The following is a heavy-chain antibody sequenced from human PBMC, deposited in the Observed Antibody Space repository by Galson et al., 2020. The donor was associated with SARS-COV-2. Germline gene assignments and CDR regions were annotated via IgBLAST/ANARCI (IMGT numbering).Heavy chain of an antibody. CDR3: AKDITPFSGSFDY. CDR2: ISWNSGSI. J-gene: IGHJ4*02. CDR1: GFTFDDYA. Sequence: SLKISCAASGFTFDDYAMHWVRQAPGKGLEWVSGISWNSGSIGYADSVKGRFTISRDNAKNSLYLQMNSLRAKDTALYYCAKDITPFSGSFDYWGQGTLVTVSS. D-gene: IGHD1-26*01. V-gene: IGHV3-9*01.